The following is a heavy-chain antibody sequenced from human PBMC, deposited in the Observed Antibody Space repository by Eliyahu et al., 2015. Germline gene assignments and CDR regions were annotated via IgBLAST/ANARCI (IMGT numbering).Heavy chain of an antibody. V-gene: IGHV4-4*07. CDR3: ARDWDNCFDP. D-gene: IGHD1-26*01. CDR1: GASISTYY. CDR2: IYTSGST. J-gene: IGHJ5*02. Sequence: QVQLQESGPGLVXPSEXLSLTCTLSGASISTYYWSWXRQPAGKGLEXIGRIYTSGSTNYNPILKSRVTMSVDTSKNQFSLKLSSVTAADTAVYYCARDWDNCFDPWGQGTLVTVSS.